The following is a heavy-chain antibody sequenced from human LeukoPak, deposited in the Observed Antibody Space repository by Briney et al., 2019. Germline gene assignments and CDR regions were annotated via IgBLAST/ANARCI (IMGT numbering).Heavy chain of an antibody. V-gene: IGHV3-30-3*01. D-gene: IGHD3-10*01. CDR1: GFTFSSYA. Sequence: GRSLRLSCAASGFTFSSYAMHWVRQAPGKGLEWVAVISYDGSNKYYAASVKGRFTISRDNSKNTLYLQMNSLSAEDTAVYYCARGRYYYGSGTSMDVWGQGTTVTVSS. J-gene: IGHJ6*02. CDR2: ISYDGSNK. CDR3: ARGRYYYGSGTSMDV.